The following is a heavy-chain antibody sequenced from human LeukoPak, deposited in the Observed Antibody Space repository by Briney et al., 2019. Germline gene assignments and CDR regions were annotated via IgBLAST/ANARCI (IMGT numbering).Heavy chain of an antibody. CDR2: IYYSGRT. D-gene: IGHD5-18*01. Sequence: PSETLSLTCTVSGGSFSSGDYYWSWIRQPPGKGLEWFVYIYYSGRTYYNPSLKSRVTISVDTSKNQSSLKLSSVTAADTAVYYCARAIQLWRWFDYWGQGTLVTVSS. CDR1: GGSFSSGDYY. V-gene: IGHV4-30-4*08. J-gene: IGHJ4*02. CDR3: ARAIQLWRWFDY.